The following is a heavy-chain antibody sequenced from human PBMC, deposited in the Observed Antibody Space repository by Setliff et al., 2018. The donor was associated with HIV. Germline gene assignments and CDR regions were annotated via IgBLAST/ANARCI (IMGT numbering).Heavy chain of an antibody. J-gene: IGHJ6*03. CDR2: IYYSGGT. V-gene: IGHV4-31*03. CDR1: GGSVTSGGGYY. Sequence: SETLSLTCSVSGGSVTSGGGYYWSWIRQLPGKGLEWIGNIYYSGGTSYNPSLQSRVSISVDMSKNQFTLKLTSLTAADTAVYYCARETFYFYMDVWGKGTTVTVSS. CDR3: ARETFYFYMDV.